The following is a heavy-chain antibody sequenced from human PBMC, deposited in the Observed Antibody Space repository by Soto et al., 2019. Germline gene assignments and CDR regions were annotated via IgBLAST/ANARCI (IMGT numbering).Heavy chain of an antibody. CDR3: ARVRDGEVFDY. CDR1: GYTFTSYA. D-gene: IGHD2-21*01. CDR2: INAGNGNT. V-gene: IGHV1-3*01. J-gene: IGHJ4*02. Sequence: QVQLVQSGAEVKKPGASVKVSCKASGYTFTSYAMHWVRQAPGQRLEWMGWINAGNGNTKYSQKFQGRVTITRDTSTSTAYMELSSLRSEDTAVYYCARVRDGEVFDYWGQGTLVTVSS.